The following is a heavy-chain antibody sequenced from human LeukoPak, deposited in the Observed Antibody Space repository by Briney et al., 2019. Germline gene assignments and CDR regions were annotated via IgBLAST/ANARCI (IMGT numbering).Heavy chain of an antibody. CDR2: ITSDGSST. J-gene: IGHJ4*02. V-gene: IGHV3-74*03. Sequence: GGSLRLSCAASGFTFSSYSMNWVRQAPGKGLEWVARITSDGSSTTYAESVKGRFTISRDNAKNSLYLQMNSLRAEDTAVYYCARDHPHSGYVDYWGQGTLVTVSS. CDR3: ARDHPHSGYVDY. D-gene: IGHD1-26*01. CDR1: GFTFSSYS.